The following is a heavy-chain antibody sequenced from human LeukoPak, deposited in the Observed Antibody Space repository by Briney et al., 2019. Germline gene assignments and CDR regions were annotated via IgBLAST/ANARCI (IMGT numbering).Heavy chain of an antibody. CDR3: ARSYYYDSSGYLD. V-gene: IGHV4-59*12. CDR2: IYYSGST. D-gene: IGHD3-22*01. Sequence: SETLSLTCTVSGGSISSYYWSWIRQPPGKGLEWIGYIYYSGSTNYNPSLKSRVTISVDTSKNQFSLKLSSVTAADTAVYYCARSYYYDSSGYLDWGQGTLVTVSS. CDR1: GGSISSYY. J-gene: IGHJ4*02.